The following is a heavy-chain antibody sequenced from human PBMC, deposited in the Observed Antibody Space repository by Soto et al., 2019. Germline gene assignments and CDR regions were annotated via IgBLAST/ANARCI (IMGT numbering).Heavy chain of an antibody. D-gene: IGHD2-8*02. CDR1: GGSFSGYY. V-gene: IGHV4-34*01. J-gene: IGHJ4*02. CDR2: INHSGST. Sequence: PSETLSPTCAVYGGSFSGYYWTWIRQPPGTGLEWIGEINHSGSTNYNPSLKSRVTISVDTSKNQFSLKLTSVTAADTAVYYCARDKITGLFDYWGQGTLVTVPQ. CDR3: ARDKITGLFDY.